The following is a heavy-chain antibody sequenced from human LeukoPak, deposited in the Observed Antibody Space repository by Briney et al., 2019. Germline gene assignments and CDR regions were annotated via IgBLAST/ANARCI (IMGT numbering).Heavy chain of an antibody. CDR3: ARGAGALRFLEWLPLDY. CDR1: GFTFSSYA. Sequence: GGSLRLSCAASGFTFSSYAMHWVRQAPGKGLEYVSAISSNGGSTYYANSVKGRFTISRDNSKNTLYLQMGSLRAEDIAVYYCARGAGALRFLEWLPLDYWGQGTLVTVSS. J-gene: IGHJ4*02. D-gene: IGHD3-3*01. CDR2: ISSNGGST. V-gene: IGHV3-64*01.